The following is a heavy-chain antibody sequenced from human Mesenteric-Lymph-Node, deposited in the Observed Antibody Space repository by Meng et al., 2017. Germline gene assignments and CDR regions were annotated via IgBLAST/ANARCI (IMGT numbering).Heavy chain of an antibody. J-gene: IGHJ5*02. CDR3: ARRVGAMVGFDP. CDR1: GGSISSSSYY. CDR2: IYYSGST. D-gene: IGHD1-26*01. Sequence: SETLSLTCTVSGGSISSSSYYWGWIRQPPGKGLEWIGSIYYSGSTYYNPSLKSRITISVDTSKNQFSLKLSSVTAADTAVYYCARRVGAMVGFDPWGQATLVTVSS. V-gene: IGHV4-39*07.